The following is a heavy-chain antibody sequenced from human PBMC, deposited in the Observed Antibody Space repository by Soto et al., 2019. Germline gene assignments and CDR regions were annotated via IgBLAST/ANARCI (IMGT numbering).Heavy chain of an antibody. V-gene: IGHV3-33*01. Sequence: GGSLRLSCAASGFTFSSYGMHWVRQAPGKGLEWVAVIWYDGSNKYYADSVKGRFTISRDNSKNTLYLQMNSLRAEDTAVYYCARGDYGDPLHYYGMDVWGQGTTVTVSS. J-gene: IGHJ6*02. CDR1: GFTFSSYG. D-gene: IGHD4-17*01. CDR3: ARGDYGDPLHYYGMDV. CDR2: IWYDGSNK.